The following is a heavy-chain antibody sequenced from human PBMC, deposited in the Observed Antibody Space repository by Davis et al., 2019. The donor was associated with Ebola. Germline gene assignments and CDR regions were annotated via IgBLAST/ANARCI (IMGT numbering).Heavy chain of an antibody. D-gene: IGHD2-2*01. J-gene: IGHJ6*04. CDR2: ITSSGGST. CDR3: ARDRCSSCYAGAMDV. V-gene: IGHV3-53*01. CDR1: GFTVSSNY. Sequence: GGSLRLSCAASGFTVSSNYMSWVRQAPGKGLEWVSAITSSGGSTYYADSVKGRFTISRDNSKNTLYLQMNSLRADDTAVYYCARDRCSSCYAGAMDVWGKGTTVTVSS.